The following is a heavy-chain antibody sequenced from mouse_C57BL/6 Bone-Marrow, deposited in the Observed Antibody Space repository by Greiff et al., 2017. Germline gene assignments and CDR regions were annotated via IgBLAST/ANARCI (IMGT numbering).Heavy chain of an antibody. CDR2: IHPNSGST. J-gene: IGHJ2*01. D-gene: IGHD2-10*02. CDR3: ARRGYGNYEGYFDY. V-gene: IGHV1-64*01. Sequence: QVQLQQPGAELVKPGASVKMSCKASGYTFTSYWITWVKQRPGQGLEWIGMIHPNSGSTNYNEKFKSKATLTVDKSSSTAYMQLSSLTSEDSAVYYCARRGYGNYEGYFDYWGQGTTLTVSS. CDR1: GYTFTSYW.